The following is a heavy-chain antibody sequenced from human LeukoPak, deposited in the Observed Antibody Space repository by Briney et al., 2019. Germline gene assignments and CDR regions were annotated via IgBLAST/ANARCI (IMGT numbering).Heavy chain of an antibody. Sequence: KPSETLSLTCTVSGGSISSGDYYWSWIRQPPGKGLEWIGYIYYSGSTYYNPSLKSRVTISVDTSKNQFSLKLSSVTAADTAVYYCASVDTAPDAFDIWGQGTMVTVSS. D-gene: IGHD5-18*01. CDR3: ASVDTAPDAFDI. V-gene: IGHV4-30-4*08. J-gene: IGHJ3*02. CDR2: IYYSGST. CDR1: GGSISSGDYY.